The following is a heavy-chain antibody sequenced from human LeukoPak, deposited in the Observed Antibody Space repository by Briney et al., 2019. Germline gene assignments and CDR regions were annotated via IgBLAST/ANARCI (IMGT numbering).Heavy chain of an antibody. CDR2: INHSGGT. CDR3: ARDGGSGSYGIYRDYYMDV. D-gene: IGHD3-10*01. J-gene: IGHJ6*03. CDR1: GGSFSGYY. V-gene: IGHV4-34*01. Sequence: SETLSLTCAVYGGSFSGYYWSWIRQPPGKGLEWIGEINHSGGTKYNPSLKSRVTISVDTSKNQFSLKLSSVTAADTAVYYCARDGGSGSYGIYRDYYMDVWGKGTTVTISS.